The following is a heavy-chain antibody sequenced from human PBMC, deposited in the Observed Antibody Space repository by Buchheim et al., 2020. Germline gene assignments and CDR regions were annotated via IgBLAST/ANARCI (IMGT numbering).Heavy chain of an antibody. CDR3: AKDWYYFDY. J-gene: IGHJ4*02. Sequence: VQLVESGGGLVQPGGSLRLSCAASGFIFTDHFMDWVRQAPGKGLEWVALVSYDGSNKYYADSVRGRFTISRDNSKNTLYLQMNSLRAEDTAVYYCAKDWYYFDYWGQGTL. CDR2: VSYDGSNK. V-gene: IGHV3-30*18. CDR1: GFIFTDHF.